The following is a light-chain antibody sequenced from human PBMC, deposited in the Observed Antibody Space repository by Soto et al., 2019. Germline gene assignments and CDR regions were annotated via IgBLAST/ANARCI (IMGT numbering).Light chain of an antibody. J-gene: IGKJ1*01. CDR2: KES. Sequence: DIQMTQSPSTLSASVGDRVTITCRASQSIYDWLAWYQQKPGKAPKLLIYKESNLESGVPSRFSSSASGTEFTRTISSLQPDDFATYNCQQYNTYWTFGQGTKVEIK. CDR1: QSIYDW. CDR3: QQYNTYWT. V-gene: IGKV1-5*03.